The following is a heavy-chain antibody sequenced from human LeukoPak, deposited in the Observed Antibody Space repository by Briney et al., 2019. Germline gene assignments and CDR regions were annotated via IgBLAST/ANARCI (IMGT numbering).Heavy chain of an antibody. CDR2: INPNCGGT. CDR3: ASIGPYYYDSSGSLDAFDI. J-gene: IGHJ3*02. V-gene: IGHV1-2*02. D-gene: IGHD3-22*01. Sequence: ASVKVSCKASGYTFTGYYMHWVLQPPAHGLEWMGCINPNCGGTNYAQKFQGRVTMTRVTSISTAYMELRRLRSDDTAVYSCASIGPYYYDSSGSLDAFDIWGQATMVSVSS. CDR1: GYTFTGYY.